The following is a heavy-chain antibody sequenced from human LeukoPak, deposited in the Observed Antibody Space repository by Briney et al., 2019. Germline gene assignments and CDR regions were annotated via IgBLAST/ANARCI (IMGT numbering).Heavy chain of an antibody. Sequence: SETLSLTCTVSLDSTTSNFWSWVRQPPGKGLEWIGEIHRSGSPNYNPSLQSRVTISIDRSRNQIVLELSSVTAADTAVYYCAREILGGYNPGAYWGQGILVTVSS. CDR3: AREILGGYNPGAY. D-gene: IGHD1-14*01. CDR1: LDSTTSNF. CDR2: IHRSGSP. J-gene: IGHJ4*02. V-gene: IGHV4-4*02.